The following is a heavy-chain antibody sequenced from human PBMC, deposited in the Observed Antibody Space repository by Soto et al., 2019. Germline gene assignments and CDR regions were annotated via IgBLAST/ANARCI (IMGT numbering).Heavy chain of an antibody. J-gene: IGHJ4*02. CDR1: GFTFSNAW. Sequence: GGSLRLSCAASGFTFSNAWMSWVRQAPGKGLEWVGRIKSKTDGGTTDYAAPVKGRFTISRDDSKNTLYLQMNSLKTEDTAVYYCTTDRPYYDYIWGSYPTDYWGQGTLVTVSS. D-gene: IGHD3-16*02. V-gene: IGHV3-15*01. CDR2: IKSKTDGGTT. CDR3: TTDRPYYDYIWGSYPTDY.